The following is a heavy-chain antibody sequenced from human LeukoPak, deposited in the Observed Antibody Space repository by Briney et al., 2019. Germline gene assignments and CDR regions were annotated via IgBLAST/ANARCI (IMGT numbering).Heavy chain of an antibody. D-gene: IGHD2-15*01. J-gene: IGHJ5*02. Sequence: GASVKLSCKASGYTFTGYYMHWVRQAPRQGVEWMGWINPNSGGTNYAQQFQGRVTMTRDTSISTAYMELSRLRSDDTAVYYCARECYCSGGSCYSQWFDPWGQGTLVTVSS. CDR2: INPNSGGT. CDR1: GYTFTGYY. CDR3: ARECYCSGGSCYSQWFDP. V-gene: IGHV1-2*02.